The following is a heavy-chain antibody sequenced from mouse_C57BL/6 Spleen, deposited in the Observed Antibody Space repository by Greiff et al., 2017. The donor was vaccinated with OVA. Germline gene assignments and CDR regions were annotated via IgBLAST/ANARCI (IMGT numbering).Heavy chain of an antibody. Sequence: VQLQQPGAELVRPGTSVKLSCKASGYTFTSYWMHWVKQRPGQGLEWIGVIDPSDSYTNYNQKFKGKATLTRDTSSSTAYMQLSSLTSEDSAVYYCARIYYGNYYFFDYWGQGTTLTVSS. CDR2: IDPSDSYT. V-gene: IGHV1-59*01. J-gene: IGHJ2*01. CDR1: GYTFTSYW. D-gene: IGHD2-1*01. CDR3: ARIYYGNYYFFDY.